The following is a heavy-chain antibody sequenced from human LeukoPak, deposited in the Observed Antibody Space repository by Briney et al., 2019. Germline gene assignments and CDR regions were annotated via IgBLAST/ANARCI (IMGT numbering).Heavy chain of an antibody. D-gene: IGHD3-10*01. Sequence: PSETLSLTCAVYGGSFSGYYWSWIRQPPGKGLEWIGEINHSGSTNYNPSLKSRVTISVDTSKNQFSLKLSSVTAADTAVYYCARSYGSGSYSINYYYYYYMDVWGKGTTVTVSS. CDR2: INHSGST. CDR1: GGSFSGYY. J-gene: IGHJ6*03. CDR3: ARSYGSGSYSINYYYYYYMDV. V-gene: IGHV4-34*01.